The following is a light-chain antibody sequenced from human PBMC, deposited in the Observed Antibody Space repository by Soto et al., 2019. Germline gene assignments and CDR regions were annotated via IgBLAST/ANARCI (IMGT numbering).Light chain of an antibody. Sequence: EIVVSQSPATLSVSPGERATLSCRASQSVSSSYLAWYQQKPGHAPRLLIYGASSRATGIPDRFSGTGSGTDVTLTISSLEPEDFAVYYCQQRSNWPTFGQGTKVDI. CDR1: QSVSSSY. CDR2: GAS. CDR3: QQRSNWPT. V-gene: IGKV3D-20*02. J-gene: IGKJ1*01.